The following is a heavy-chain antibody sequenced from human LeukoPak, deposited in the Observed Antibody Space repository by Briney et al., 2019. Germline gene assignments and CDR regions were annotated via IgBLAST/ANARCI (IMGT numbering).Heavy chain of an antibody. CDR3: ARAEGYSSGWLPIDLFAY. V-gene: IGHV3-21*01. J-gene: IGHJ4*02. Sequence: PGGSLRLSCAASGFTFSSYSMNWVRQAPGKGLEWVSSISSSSSYIYYADSVKGRFTISRDNAKNSLYLQMNSLRAEDTAVYYCARAEGYSSGWLPIDLFAYWGQGTLVTVSS. CDR1: GFTFSSYS. CDR2: ISSSSSYI. D-gene: IGHD6-19*01.